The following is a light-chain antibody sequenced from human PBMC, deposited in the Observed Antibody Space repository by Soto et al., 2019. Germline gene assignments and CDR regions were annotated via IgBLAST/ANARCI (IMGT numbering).Light chain of an antibody. CDR3: QRYNNWLMLS. V-gene: IGKV3-15*01. Sequence: EIVMTQSPAILSVSPGERATLSCRASQSVSSNLAWYQQKPGQTPRLLIYGASTRATGIPARFSGSGSGTEFTLTISSLQSEDFAIYYCQRYNNWLMLSFGGGTKVDIK. J-gene: IGKJ4*01. CDR2: GAS. CDR1: QSVSSN.